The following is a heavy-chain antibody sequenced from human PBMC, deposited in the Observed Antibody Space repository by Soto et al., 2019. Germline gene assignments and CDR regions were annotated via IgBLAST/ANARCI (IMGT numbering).Heavy chain of an antibody. D-gene: IGHD3-10*01. CDR2: IWYDGSNQ. J-gene: IGHJ4*02. CDR1: GFTFSTYG. V-gene: IGHV3-33*01. Sequence: GGSLRLSCAPSGFTFSTYGMHWVRHAPGKGLEWVAVIWYDGSNQYYADSVKGRFTISRDNSKNMLYLQMNSLRAEDTAVYYCARDLGAFNYGSAYFDYWGQGTPVTVSS. CDR3: ARDLGAFNYGSAYFDY.